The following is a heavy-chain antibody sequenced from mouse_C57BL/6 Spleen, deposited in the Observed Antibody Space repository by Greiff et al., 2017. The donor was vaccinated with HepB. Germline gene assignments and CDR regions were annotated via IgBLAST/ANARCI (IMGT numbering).Heavy chain of an antibody. CDR3: ARANWDQYFDY. D-gene: IGHD4-1*01. J-gene: IGHJ2*01. Sequence: VQLQQSGAELVRPGASVKLSCKASGYTFTDYYINWVKQRPGQGLEWIARIYPGSGNTYYNEKFKGKATLTAEKSSSTAYMQLSSLTSEDSAVYFCARANWDQYFDYWGQGTTLTVSS. CDR1: GYTFTDYY. CDR2: IYPGSGNT. V-gene: IGHV1-76*01.